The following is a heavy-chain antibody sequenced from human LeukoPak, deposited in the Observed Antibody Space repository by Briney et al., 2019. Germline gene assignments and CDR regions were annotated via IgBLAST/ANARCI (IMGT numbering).Heavy chain of an antibody. CDR1: GYTLTELS. J-gene: IGHJ3*02. CDR2: FDPEDGET. V-gene: IGHV1-24*01. D-gene: IGHD4-23*01. CDR3: ATAGYGGNSFLSDAFDI. Sequence: ASVKVSCKVSGYTLTELSMHWVRQAPGKGLEWMGGFDPEDGETIYAQKFQGRVTMTEDTSTDTAYMELSSLRSEDTAVYYCATAGYGGNSFLSDAFDIWGQGTMVTVSS.